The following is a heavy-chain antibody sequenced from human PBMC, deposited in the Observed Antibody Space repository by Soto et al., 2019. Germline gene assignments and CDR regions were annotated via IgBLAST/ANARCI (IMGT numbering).Heavy chain of an antibody. Sequence: QVQLMESGGGVVQPGTSLRLSCAASGFTFSTYGMHWVRQAPGKGLEWVASIDHDGSIKHYADTVKGRFTVSRDNSKNTLFLQVDSLRVGDTAVYFCARWIRTLNYDYWGQGTLLIVSS. CDR3: ARWIRTLNYDY. V-gene: IGHV3-33*01. D-gene: IGHD2-2*03. CDR1: GFTFSTYG. CDR2: IDHDGSIK. J-gene: IGHJ4*02.